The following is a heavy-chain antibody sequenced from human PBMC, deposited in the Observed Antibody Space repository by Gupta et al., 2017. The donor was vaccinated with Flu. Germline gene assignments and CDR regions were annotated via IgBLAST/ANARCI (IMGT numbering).Heavy chain of an antibody. J-gene: IGHJ6*02. CDR2: ISYDGSSH. CDR3: AKDLGGFQGFITVFYGRDV. CDR1: GFTFSSKG. Sequence: QVQLVESGGGVVQPGRSLRLSCAASGFTFSSKGMHWVRQAPGKGLEWVAVISYDGSSHYYADAVKGRFTISRDNSKNTLYLQMSSLTAEDTAVYYCAKDLGGFQGFITVFYGRDVWGQGTTVTVS. V-gene: IGHV3-30*18. D-gene: IGHD3-10*01.